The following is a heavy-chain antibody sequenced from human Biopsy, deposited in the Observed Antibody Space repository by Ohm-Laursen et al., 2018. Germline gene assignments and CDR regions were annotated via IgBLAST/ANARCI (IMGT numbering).Heavy chain of an antibody. CDR1: GFTFSNYS. D-gene: IGHD4-23*01. CDR2: ISRSSSTI. J-gene: IGHJ5*02. Sequence: SLRLSCAASGFTFSNYSMNWIRQAPGKGLEWVSYISRSSSTIYYADSVKGRFTISGDNARNTVYLQMNSLRAEDTAIYYCARGNGPSAWGQGTLVTVSS. V-gene: IGHV3-48*04. CDR3: ARGNGPSA.